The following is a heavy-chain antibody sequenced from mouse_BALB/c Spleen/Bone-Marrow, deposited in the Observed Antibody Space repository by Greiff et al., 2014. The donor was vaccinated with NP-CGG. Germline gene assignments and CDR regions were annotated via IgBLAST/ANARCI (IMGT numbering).Heavy chain of an antibody. D-gene: IGHD1-1*02. V-gene: IGHV2-9*02. CDR2: IWAGGST. Sequence: VKLEESGPGLVAPSQSLSITCTVSGFSLTSYGVHWVRQPPGKGLEWLGVIWAGGSTNYNLALMSRLSISKDNSKSQVFLKMNSLQTDDTAMYYCARDNYGVAYWGQGTLVTVST. CDR1: GFSLTSYG. J-gene: IGHJ3*01. CDR3: ARDNYGVAY.